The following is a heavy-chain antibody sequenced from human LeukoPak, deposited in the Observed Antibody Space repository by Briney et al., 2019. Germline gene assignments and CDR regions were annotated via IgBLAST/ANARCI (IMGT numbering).Heavy chain of an antibody. J-gene: IGHJ4*02. V-gene: IGHV1-46*01. Sequence: ASVKVSCKASGYTFTSYYMHWVRQAPGQGLEWMGIINPSGGSTSYAQKFQGRVTMTRDTSTSTVYMELSSLRSEDTAVYYCAILGWITVANRRYIDYWGQGTLVTVSS. CDR2: INPSGGST. CDR1: GYTFTSYY. CDR3: AILGWITVANRRYIDY. D-gene: IGHD4-23*01.